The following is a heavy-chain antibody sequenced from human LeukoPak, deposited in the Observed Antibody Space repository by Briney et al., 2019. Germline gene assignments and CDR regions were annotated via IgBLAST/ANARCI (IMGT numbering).Heavy chain of an antibody. V-gene: IGHV1-18*01. D-gene: IGHD3-9*01. Sequence: ASVKVSCKASGYTFTSYGISWVRQAPGQGLEWMGWISAYNGNTNYAQKLQGRVTMTTDTSTSTAYMELRSPRSDDTAVNYCARPLYYDILTGYFGDDYWGQGTLVTVSS. CDR2: ISAYNGNT. CDR1: GYTFTSYG. J-gene: IGHJ4*02. CDR3: ARPLYYDILTGYFGDDY.